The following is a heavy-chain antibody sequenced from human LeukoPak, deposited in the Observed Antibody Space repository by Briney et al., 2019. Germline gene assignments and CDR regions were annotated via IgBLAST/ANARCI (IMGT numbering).Heavy chain of an antibody. Sequence: GGSLRLSCAASGVTFSKYWMLWVRQAPGKGLESVSRINTDGTVTTYADSVKGRFTVSRDNADNTMLLQMNSVRDEDTAVYYCTTKQWLAPPPDSWGQGTPVTVSS. CDR3: TTKQWLAPPPDS. J-gene: IGHJ4*02. CDR1: GVTFSKYW. V-gene: IGHV3-74*01. CDR2: INTDGTVT. D-gene: IGHD6-19*01.